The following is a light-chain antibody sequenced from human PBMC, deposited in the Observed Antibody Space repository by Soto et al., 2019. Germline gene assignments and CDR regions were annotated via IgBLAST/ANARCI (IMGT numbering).Light chain of an antibody. J-gene: IGKJ4*01. Sequence: DIQMTQSPSSVSASVGDSVTITCRASQGIDNWLAWYQQKPGMAPKLLISAASNLQSGVPTRFSGSGSATDFSLTTNSLQPEDFATYFCQHAIHSPLAFGGGTKVEI. CDR1: QGIDNW. CDR2: AAS. V-gene: IGKV1-12*01. CDR3: QHAIHSPLA.